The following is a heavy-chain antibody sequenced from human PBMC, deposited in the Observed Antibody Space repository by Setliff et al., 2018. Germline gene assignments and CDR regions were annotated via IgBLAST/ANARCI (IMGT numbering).Heavy chain of an antibody. CDR3: APFCSHSSYCPPPD. Sequence: GSLRLSCAASGFTFSTYRMHWVRQAPGKGLEWVAVIWDDGVKKYHADSVKGRFTISRDNSKNTLYLQMNSLRAEDTAVYYCAPFCSHSSYCPPPDWGQGTLVTVSS. V-gene: IGHV3-33*08. CDR2: IWDDGVKK. CDR1: GFTFSTYR. D-gene: IGHD2-15*01. J-gene: IGHJ4*02.